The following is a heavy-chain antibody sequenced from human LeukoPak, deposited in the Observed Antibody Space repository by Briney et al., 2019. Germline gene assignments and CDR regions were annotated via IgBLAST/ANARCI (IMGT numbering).Heavy chain of an antibody. CDR1: GFTFSSYA. CDR2: ISGSGGST. J-gene: IGHJ4*02. V-gene: IGHV3-23*01. D-gene: IGHD3-22*01. CDR3: AKVKGYDSSGYYSFFDY. Sequence: PGGSLRLSCAASGFTFSSYAMSWVRQAPGKGLEGVSGISGSGGSTYYADSVKGRFTISRDNFKNTMYLQMNSLRAEDTAVYYCAKVKGYDSSGYYSFFDYWGQGTLVTVSS.